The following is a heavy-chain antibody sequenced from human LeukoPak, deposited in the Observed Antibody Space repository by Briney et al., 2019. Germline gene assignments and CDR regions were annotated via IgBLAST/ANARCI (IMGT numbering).Heavy chain of an antibody. CDR3: ARLRARIAAAGHFDY. V-gene: IGHV4-59*08. D-gene: IGHD6-13*01. J-gene: IGHJ4*02. CDR2: IYYSEST. Sequence: PSETLSLTCTVSGGSISSYYWSWIRQPPGKGLEWIGYIYYSESTNYNPSLKSRVTISVDTSKNQFSLKLSSVTAADTAVYYCARLRARIAAAGHFDYWGQGTLVTVSS. CDR1: GGSISSYY.